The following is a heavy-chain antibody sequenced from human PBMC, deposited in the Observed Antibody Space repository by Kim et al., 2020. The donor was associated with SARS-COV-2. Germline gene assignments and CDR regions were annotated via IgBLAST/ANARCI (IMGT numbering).Heavy chain of an antibody. J-gene: IGHJ6*02. CDR3: AKVEGTDYDSYYYYYCMDI. D-gene: IGHD3-22*01. CDR1: GFSFDNYA. Sequence: GGSLRLSCSASGFSFDNYAMNWVRQAPQKRLEWVSAISGGGANKYYADSVRGRFTISRDNSKNTLYLQMNSLRDEDTAGYYCAKVEGTDYDSYYYYYCMDIWGQGTMVTVSS. CDR2: ISGGGANK. V-gene: IGHV3-23*01.